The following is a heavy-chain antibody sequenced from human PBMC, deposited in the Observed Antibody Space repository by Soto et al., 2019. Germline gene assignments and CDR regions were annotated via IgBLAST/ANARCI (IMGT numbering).Heavy chain of an antibody. D-gene: IGHD3-10*01. CDR3: ARDSRVRGVIYAFDI. J-gene: IGHJ3*02. V-gene: IGHV3-11*01. Sequence: GGSLRLSCAASGFTFSDYYMSWIRQAPGRGLEWVSYISSSGSTIYYADSVKGRFTISRDNAKNSLYLQMNSLRAEDTAVYYCARDSRVRGVIYAFDICGQGTMVTVSS. CDR2: ISSSGSTI. CDR1: GFTFSDYY.